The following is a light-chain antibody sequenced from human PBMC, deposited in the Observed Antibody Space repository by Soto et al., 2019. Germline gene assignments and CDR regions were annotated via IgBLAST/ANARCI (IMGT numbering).Light chain of an antibody. Sequence: QSVLTQPASVSGSPGQSITISCTGTSSDVGAYNYVSWYQQHPGKAPKLMIYEVSNRPSGVSNRFSGSKSGNTASLTISGLQAEDEADYYCSSYTSISTPYVFGTGTKVT. J-gene: IGLJ1*01. CDR3: SSYTSISTPYV. CDR1: SSDVGAYNY. CDR2: EVS. V-gene: IGLV2-14*01.